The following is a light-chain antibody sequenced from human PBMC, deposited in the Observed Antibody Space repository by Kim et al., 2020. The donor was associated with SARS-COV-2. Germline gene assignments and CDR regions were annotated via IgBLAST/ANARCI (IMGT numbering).Light chain of an antibody. CDR3: QQYGNSPYT. Sequence: SPGERATLSCRASRAILNTYVGWFQQKPGQAPRLLIYGASNRATGIPDRFSGSGSLTDFTLTINRLEPEDFAVYYCQQYGNSPYTFGEGTRLEIK. V-gene: IGKV3-20*01. CDR1: RAILNTY. J-gene: IGKJ5*01. CDR2: GAS.